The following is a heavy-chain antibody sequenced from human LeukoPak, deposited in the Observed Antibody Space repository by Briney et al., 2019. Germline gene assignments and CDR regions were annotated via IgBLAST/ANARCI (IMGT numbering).Heavy chain of an antibody. V-gene: IGHV6-1*01. Sequence: KQSQTLSLTRVVSGDSVSSNSAAWNWIRQSPSRGLEWLGRTYYRSKWYYHYAVSMKSRITVNPDTSKNQFSLQLKSVTPEDTAVYYCARTRDLGPDYWGQGTLVTVSS. J-gene: IGHJ4*02. D-gene: IGHD1-26*01. CDR2: TYYRSKWYY. CDR1: GDSVSSNSAA. CDR3: ARTRDLGPDY.